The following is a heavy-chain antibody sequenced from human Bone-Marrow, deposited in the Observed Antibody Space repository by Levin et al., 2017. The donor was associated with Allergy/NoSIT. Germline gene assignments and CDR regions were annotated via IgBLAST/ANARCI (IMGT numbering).Heavy chain of an antibody. CDR3: ARTVEETTVTTAFDT. Sequence: SGPTLVKPTQTLTLTCTFSGFSLKPSGMCVTWIRPPPGKALEWLALIDWDGDTYYNTSLKTRLTISKDTSKNQVLLTMTNVGPVDTATYYCARTVEETTVTTAFDTWGQGMLVTVSS. V-gene: IGHV2-70*01. CDR2: IDWDGDT. D-gene: IGHD4-17*01. CDR1: GFSLKPSGMC. J-gene: IGHJ5*02.